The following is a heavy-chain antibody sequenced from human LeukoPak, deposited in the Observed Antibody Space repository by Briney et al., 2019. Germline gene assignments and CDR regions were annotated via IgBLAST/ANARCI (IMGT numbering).Heavy chain of an antibody. Sequence: GGSLRLSFAASGFTFNSYWMSWVRQAPGKGLEWVANVQQEGSEKYYVDSVKGRFTISRDNAKNSVYLEMNSLRAEDTATYYCATTLNVATAGYFWGQGTLVTVSS. D-gene: IGHD6-13*01. J-gene: IGHJ4*02. V-gene: IGHV3-7*01. CDR2: VQQEGSEK. CDR1: GFTFNSYW. CDR3: ATTLNVATAGYF.